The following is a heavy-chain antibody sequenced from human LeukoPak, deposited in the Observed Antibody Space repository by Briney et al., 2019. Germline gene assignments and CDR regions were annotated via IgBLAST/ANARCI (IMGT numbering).Heavy chain of an antibody. CDR3: ASYRGSYTRVFDY. Sequence: PSETLSLTCTVSGGSISSSSYYWGWIRQPPGKGLEWIGSIYYSGSTYYNPSLKSRVTISVDTSKNQFSLKVSSVTAADTAVYYCASYRGSYTRVFDYWGQGTLVTVSS. CDR2: IYYSGST. J-gene: IGHJ4*02. CDR1: GGSISSSSYY. V-gene: IGHV4-39*01. D-gene: IGHD1-26*01.